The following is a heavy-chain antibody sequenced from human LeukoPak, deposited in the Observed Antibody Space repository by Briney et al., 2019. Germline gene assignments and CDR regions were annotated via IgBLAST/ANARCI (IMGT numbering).Heavy chain of an antibody. Sequence: ASVKVSCKASGYTFTSYDINWVRQATGQGLKWMGWMNPNSGNTCYAQKFQGRVTMTRNTSISTAYMELSSLRSEDTAVYYCARGPLPYYYDSSGYYYELDYWGQGTLVTVSS. V-gene: IGHV1-8*01. J-gene: IGHJ4*02. D-gene: IGHD3-22*01. CDR3: ARGPLPYYYDSSGYYYELDY. CDR2: MNPNSGNT. CDR1: GYTFTSYD.